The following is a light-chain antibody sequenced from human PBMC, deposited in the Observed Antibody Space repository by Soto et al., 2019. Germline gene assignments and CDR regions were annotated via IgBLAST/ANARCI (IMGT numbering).Light chain of an antibody. CDR2: SDN. V-gene: IGLV1-44*01. CDR1: SSNIGTNT. Sequence: QSVLTQPPSASGTPGQRVTISCSGSSSNIGTNTVIWYQQLPGAATTLLIYSDNQRPSGVPDRFSGSKSGTSASLAISGLQSEDEADYYCAAWDVSLVVFGGGTKLTVL. CDR3: AAWDVSLVV. J-gene: IGLJ2*01.